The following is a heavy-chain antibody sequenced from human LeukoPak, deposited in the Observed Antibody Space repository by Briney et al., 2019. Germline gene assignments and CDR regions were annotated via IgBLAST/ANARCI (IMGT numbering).Heavy chain of an antibody. CDR1: GYSFGAYY. D-gene: IGHD3-22*01. CDR2: INPNTGAT. Sequence: ASVKVSCKASGYSFGAYYMHWVRQAPGQGLEWMGCINPNTGATSYIQNFQGRVSMTRDMSTSTVYMGLSSLRSEDTAVYYCARAATYYYDSSGYYPNWFDPWGQGTLVTVSS. CDR3: ARAATYYYDSSGYYPNWFDP. J-gene: IGHJ5*02. V-gene: IGHV1-2*02.